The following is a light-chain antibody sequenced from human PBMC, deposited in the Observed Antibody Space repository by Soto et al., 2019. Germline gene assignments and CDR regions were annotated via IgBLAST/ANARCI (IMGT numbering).Light chain of an antibody. CDR2: GAS. CDR1: QRVSSY. V-gene: IGKV3-15*01. CDR3: QQYSNWPLIT. J-gene: IGKJ5*01. Sequence: EIVMTQSPVTLSVSPGEGATLSCRASQRVSSYLACYQNKRGQAPRLLIYGASTRAAGIPVRFSGSGSGTEFTLTLSSLQSEDFAVYYCQQYSNWPLITFGQGTRVEIK.